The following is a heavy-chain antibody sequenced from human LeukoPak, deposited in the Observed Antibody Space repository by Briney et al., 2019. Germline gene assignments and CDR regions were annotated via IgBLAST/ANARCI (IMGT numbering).Heavy chain of an antibody. CDR3: ASVTSSWFYFDY. Sequence: GGSLRLSCAASGFTFSSYEMNWVRQAPGKGLEWVSYISSSGSTIYYADSVKGRFAISRDNARNSLYLQMNSLRADDTAVYYCASVTSSWFYFDYWGQGTLVTVS. CDR1: GFTFSSYE. V-gene: IGHV3-48*03. J-gene: IGHJ4*02. D-gene: IGHD6-13*01. CDR2: ISSSGSTI.